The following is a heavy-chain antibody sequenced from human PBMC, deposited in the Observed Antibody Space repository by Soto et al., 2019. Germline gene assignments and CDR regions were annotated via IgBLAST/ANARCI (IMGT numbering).Heavy chain of an antibody. J-gene: IGHJ4*02. V-gene: IGHV3-23*01. CDR1: GTTFTAYA. CDR3: ATIIIPAATNFY. D-gene: IGHD2-2*01. CDR2: ISGSGGST. Sequence: EVQLLESGGGLVQPGGSLRPPCAASGTTFTAYAMSWVRQAPGKGLEWVSSISGSGGSTYYADSVKGRLTIYRDNSKNTLYLQMNSLRAEDTAVYYCATIIIPAATNFYWGQGTLVTVSA.